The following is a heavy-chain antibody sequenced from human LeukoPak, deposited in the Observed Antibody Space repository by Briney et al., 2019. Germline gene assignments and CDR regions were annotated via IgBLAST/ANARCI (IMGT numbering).Heavy chain of an antibody. J-gene: IGHJ4*02. Sequence: QSGGSLRLSCAASGFTFSSYGMHWVRQAPGKGLEWVAVISYDGSNKYYADSVKGRFTISRDNSKNTLYLQMNSLRAEDTAVYYCAKGTYCGGDCLLLDYFDYWGQGTLVTVSS. CDR1: GFTFSSYG. V-gene: IGHV3-30*18. CDR2: ISYDGSNK. D-gene: IGHD2-21*02. CDR3: AKGTYCGGDCLLLDYFDY.